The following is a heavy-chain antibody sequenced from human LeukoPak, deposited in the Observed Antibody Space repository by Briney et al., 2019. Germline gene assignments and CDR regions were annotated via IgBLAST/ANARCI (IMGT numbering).Heavy chain of an antibody. CDR2: ISYDAESN. V-gene: IGHV3-30*03. CDR3: ARAIKAVAGTFHRDYYFDY. D-gene: IGHD6-19*01. CDR1: GFTFSSYG. J-gene: IGHJ4*02. Sequence: GGSLRLSCVTSGFTFSSYGMHWVRQVPGKGLEWVAVISYDAESNYHVDSVKGRFTISRDNSKNTLYLQMNSLRAEDTAVYYCARAIKAVAGTFHRDYYFDYWGQGTLVTVSS.